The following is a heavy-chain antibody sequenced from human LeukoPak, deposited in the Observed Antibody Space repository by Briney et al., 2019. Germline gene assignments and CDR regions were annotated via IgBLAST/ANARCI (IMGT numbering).Heavy chain of an antibody. CDR3: AKEGRSLQTY. J-gene: IGHJ4*02. CDR2: IKEDGTET. Sequence: GGSLRLSCAASGFMLSSNWMSWVRLAPGKGLEWVANIKEDGTETYYVDSVKGRFTISRDYAKNSLYLQMNSLRVEDTAVYYCAKEGRSLQTYWGQGTLVTVSS. D-gene: IGHD5-24*01. V-gene: IGHV3-7*03. CDR1: GFMLSSNW.